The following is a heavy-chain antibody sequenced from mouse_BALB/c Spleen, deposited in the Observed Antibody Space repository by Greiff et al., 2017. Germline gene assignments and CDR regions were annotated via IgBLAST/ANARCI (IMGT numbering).Heavy chain of an antibody. D-gene: IGHD2-1*01. CDR1: GYSITSDYA. CDR3: ARENYGNYEGFAY. CDR2: ISYSGST. Sequence: VQLQQSGPGLVKPSQSLSLTCTVTGYSITSDYAWNWIRQFPGNKLEWMGYISYSGSTSYNPSLKSRISITRDTSKNQFFLQLNSVTTEDTATYYCARENYGNYEGFAYWGQGTLVTVSA. J-gene: IGHJ3*01. V-gene: IGHV3-2*02.